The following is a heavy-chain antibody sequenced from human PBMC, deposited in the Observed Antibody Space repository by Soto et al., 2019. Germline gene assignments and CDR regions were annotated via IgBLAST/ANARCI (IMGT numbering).Heavy chain of an antibody. Sequence: QVPLVQSGAEVKKPGASVKVSCKASGYTFTSYGISWVRQAPGQGLEWMGWISAYNGSTNYAQKLQGRVTMTTDTSTSTAYMELRCLRSDDTAVYYCVRRCYDFWSGYYRYYFDYWGQGTLVPVSS. CDR1: GYTFTSYG. D-gene: IGHD3-3*01. J-gene: IGHJ4*02. V-gene: IGHV1-18*01. CDR3: VRRCYDFWSGYYRYYFDY. CDR2: ISAYNGST.